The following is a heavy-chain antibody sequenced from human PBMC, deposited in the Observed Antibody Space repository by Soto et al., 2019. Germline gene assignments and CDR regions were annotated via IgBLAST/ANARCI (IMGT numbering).Heavy chain of an antibody. J-gene: IGHJ6*02. Sequence: EVQLVESGGGLIQPGGSLRLSCAASGFTVSSNYMSWVRQAPGKGLEWVSVIYSGGSTYYADSVKGRFTISRDNSKNTRYLQMNSLGAEDTAVYYCARDRGDYGDYGYYYYGMDVWGQGTTVTVSS. CDR1: GFTVSSNY. D-gene: IGHD4-17*01. V-gene: IGHV3-53*01. CDR3: ARDRGDYGDYGYYYYGMDV. CDR2: IYSGGST.